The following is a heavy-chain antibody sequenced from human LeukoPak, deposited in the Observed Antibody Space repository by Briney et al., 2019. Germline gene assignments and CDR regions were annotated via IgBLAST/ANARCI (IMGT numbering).Heavy chain of an antibody. CDR2: INHSGST. V-gene: IGHV4-34*01. Sequence: PSETLSLTCAVYGGSFSGYYWSWIRQPPGKGLEWIGEINHSGSTNYNPSLKSRVTISVDTSKNQFSLKLSSVTAADTAVYYCARRGHARHIVVVVAATKANWLDPWGQGTLVTVSS. CDR3: ARRGHARHIVVVVAATKANWLDP. D-gene: IGHD2-15*01. CDR1: GGSFSGYY. J-gene: IGHJ5*02.